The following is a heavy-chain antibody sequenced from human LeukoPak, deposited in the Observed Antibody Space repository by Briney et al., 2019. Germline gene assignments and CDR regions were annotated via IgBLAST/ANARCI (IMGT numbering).Heavy chain of an antibody. J-gene: IGHJ4*02. Sequence: PGGSLRLSCAASGFTFSTSWMTWVRQAPGKGLEWVANIKQDGSDKYYVDSVKGRFTISRDNAKNSLYLQMNSLRAEDTAVYYCARETSSVHSNAGPPFDYWGQGTLVTVSS. V-gene: IGHV3-7*03. D-gene: IGHD2-15*01. CDR3: ARETSSVHSNAGPPFDY. CDR1: GFTFSTSW. CDR2: IKQDGSDK.